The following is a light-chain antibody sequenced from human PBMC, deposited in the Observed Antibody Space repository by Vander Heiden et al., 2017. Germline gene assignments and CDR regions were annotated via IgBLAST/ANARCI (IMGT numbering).Light chain of an antibody. CDR1: QGIKTY. CDR3: GQSDTEPRT. J-gene: IGKJ1*01. Sequence: DIQMTQAPSSLSASVGDRVTITCRTSQGIKTYLNWYQQKPGKAPKVLIYAASNLYSEVPSRFSGSGSARDLTRAIRMLKPTDSPTCYSGQSDTEPRTFGQGTKLEIK. V-gene: IGKV1-39*01. CDR2: AAS.